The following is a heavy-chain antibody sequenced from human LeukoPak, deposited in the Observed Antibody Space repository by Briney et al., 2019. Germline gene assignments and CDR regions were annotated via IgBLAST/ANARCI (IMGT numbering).Heavy chain of an antibody. J-gene: IGHJ5*01. CDR1: GGSISSYY. CDR2: INHSGST. V-gene: IGHV4-34*01. D-gene: IGHD6-19*01. CDR3: ARHYSSGWSDC. Sequence: SETLSLTCTVSGGSISSYYWSWIRQPPGKGLEWIGEINHSGSTNYNPSLKSRVTISVDTSKNQFSLKLSSVTAADTAVYYCARHYSSGWSDCWGQGTLVTVSS.